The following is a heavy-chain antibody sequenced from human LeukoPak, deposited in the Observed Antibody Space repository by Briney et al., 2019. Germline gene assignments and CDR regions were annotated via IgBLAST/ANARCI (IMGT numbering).Heavy chain of an antibody. CDR2: IIPIFGTA. Sequence: SVKVSCKASGGSFSSYAISWVRQAPGQGLEWMGGIIPIFGTANYAQKFQGRVTITADKSTSTAYMELSSLRSEDTAVYYCARRGNDSSGYLGWGQGTLVTVSS. J-gene: IGHJ4*02. CDR1: GGSFSSYA. D-gene: IGHD3-22*01. V-gene: IGHV1-69*06. CDR3: ARRGNDSSGYLG.